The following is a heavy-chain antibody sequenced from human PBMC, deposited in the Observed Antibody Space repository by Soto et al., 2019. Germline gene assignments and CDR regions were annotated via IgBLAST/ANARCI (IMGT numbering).Heavy chain of an antibody. CDR3: AREIKAYVWGSYRYGEDAFDI. Sequence: LSETLSLTCAVYGGSFSGYYWSWIRQPPGKGLEWIGEINHSGSTNYNPSLKSRVTISVDTSKNQFSLKLSSVTAADTAVCYCAREIKAYVWGSYRYGEDAFDIWGQGTMVTVS. CDR2: INHSGST. CDR1: GGSFSGYY. D-gene: IGHD3-16*02. J-gene: IGHJ3*02. V-gene: IGHV4-34*01.